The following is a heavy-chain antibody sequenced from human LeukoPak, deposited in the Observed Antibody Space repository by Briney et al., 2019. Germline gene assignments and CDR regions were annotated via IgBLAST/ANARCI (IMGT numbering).Heavy chain of an antibody. Sequence: SETLSLTCTVSGGSISSGDYYWSWIRQPPGKGLEWIGYIYYSGSTYYNPSLKSRVTISVDTSKNQFSLKLSSVTAADTAVYYCARRQGLWFGELSRWFDPWGQGTLVTVSS. CDR1: GGSISSGDYY. CDR3: ARRQGLWFGELSRWFDP. CDR2: IYYSGST. J-gene: IGHJ5*02. D-gene: IGHD3-10*01. V-gene: IGHV4-30-4*01.